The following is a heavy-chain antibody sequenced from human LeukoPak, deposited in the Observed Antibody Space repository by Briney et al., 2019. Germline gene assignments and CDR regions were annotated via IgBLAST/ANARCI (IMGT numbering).Heavy chain of an antibody. Sequence: PGGSLRLSCAASGFTFSDYYMSWIRQAPGKGLEWVSYISSSGSTIYYADSVKGRFTISRDNAKNSLYLQMNSLRAEDTAVYYCARGREDYDIVTGYRPDAFDIWGQGTMVTVSS. CDR1: GFTFSDYY. D-gene: IGHD3-9*01. V-gene: IGHV3-11*01. CDR3: ARGREDYDIVTGYRPDAFDI. J-gene: IGHJ3*02. CDR2: ISSSGSTI.